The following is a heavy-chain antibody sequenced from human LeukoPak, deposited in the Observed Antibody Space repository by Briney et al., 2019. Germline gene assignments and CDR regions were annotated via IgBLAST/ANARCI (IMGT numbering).Heavy chain of an antibody. V-gene: IGHV3-23*01. CDR3: AKTPLRSGCSYGSAEYFQH. Sequence: GGSLRLSCAASGFTFSSYAVSWVRQAPGKGLEWVSAISGSGGSTYYADSVKGRFTISRDNSKNTLYLQMNSLRAEDTAVYYCAKTPLRSGCSYGSAEYFQHWGQGTLVTVSS. CDR1: GFTFSSYA. D-gene: IGHD5-18*01. CDR2: ISGSGGST. J-gene: IGHJ1*01.